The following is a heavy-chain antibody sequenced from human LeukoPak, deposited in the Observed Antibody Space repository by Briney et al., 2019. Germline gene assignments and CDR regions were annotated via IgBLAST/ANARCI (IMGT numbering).Heavy chain of an antibody. Sequence: ASVKVSCKASGYTFTSYYMHWVRQAPGQGLEWMGIINPSDGSTSYAQKFQGRVTMTRDTSTSTVYMELSSLRSEDSAVYYCARDAHYDILTGWSDYWGQGTLVTVSS. J-gene: IGHJ4*02. V-gene: IGHV1-46*01. CDR1: GYTFTSYY. CDR2: INPSDGST. D-gene: IGHD3-9*01. CDR3: ARDAHYDILTGWSDY.